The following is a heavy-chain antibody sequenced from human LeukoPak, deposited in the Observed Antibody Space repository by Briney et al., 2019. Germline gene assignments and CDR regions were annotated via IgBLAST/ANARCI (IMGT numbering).Heavy chain of an antibody. V-gene: IGHV6-1*01. CDR2: TYFRSKWYS. CDR3: ARRTYTGYVGHFDY. CDR1: GDSVSGNSVA. Sequence: SQSLSPTCAISGDSVSGNSVAWNWIRQSPSRGLEWLGSTYFRSKWYSDYAVSVKSRITINPDTSKNQFSLQLNSVTPEDTAVYYCARRTYTGYVGHFDYWGQGTLVTVSS. J-gene: IGHJ4*02. D-gene: IGHD5-12*01.